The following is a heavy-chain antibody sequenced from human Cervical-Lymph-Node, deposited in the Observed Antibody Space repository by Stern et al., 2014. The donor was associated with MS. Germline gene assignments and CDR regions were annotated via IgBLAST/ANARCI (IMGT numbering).Heavy chain of an antibody. Sequence: VQLVESGPGLVKPSQTLSLTCTVSGGSISSGGYYWSWIRQHPGKGLEWIGYIYYSGSTYYNPSLKSRVTISVDTSKNQFSLKLSSVTAADTAVYYCARESRTADGVGPPYFDYWGQGTLVTVSS. V-gene: IGHV4-31*03. CDR2: IYYSGST. CDR3: ARESRTADGVGPPYFDY. D-gene: IGHD4-17*01. J-gene: IGHJ4*02. CDR1: GGSISSGGYY.